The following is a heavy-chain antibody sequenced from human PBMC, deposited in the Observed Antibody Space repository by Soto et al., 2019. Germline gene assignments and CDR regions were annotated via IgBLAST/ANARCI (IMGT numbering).Heavy chain of an antibody. CDR2: ISWNGENF. V-gene: IGHV3-9*01. CDR3: AKGIEWIPLSTIRAYDA. Sequence: EVQLVESGGGLIQPGRSLRLSCAASGFNFNDYAMRWVRQGPGKGLEWVSSISWNGENFDYADSVKGRSIISSDNAKNSLYQKMSRQRPDVRAFHSSAKGIEWIPLSTIRAYDAWGQGTMVTVAS. J-gene: IGHJ3*01. CDR1: GFNFNDYA. D-gene: IGHD5-18*01.